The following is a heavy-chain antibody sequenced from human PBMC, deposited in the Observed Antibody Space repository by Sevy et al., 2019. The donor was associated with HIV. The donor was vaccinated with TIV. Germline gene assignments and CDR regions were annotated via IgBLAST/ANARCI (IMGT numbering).Heavy chain of an antibody. CDR3: ARETPSDYYGSGSFDY. D-gene: IGHD3-10*01. V-gene: IGHV3-33*01. Sequence: GGSLRLSCAASGFTTSSYGMHWVRQAPGKGLEWVAVIWYDGSNQYYADSVKGRFTISRDNSKNTLYLQMNSLRAEDTAVYYCARETPSDYYGSGSFDYWGQGTLVTVSS. CDR1: GFTTSSYG. J-gene: IGHJ4*02. CDR2: IWYDGSNQ.